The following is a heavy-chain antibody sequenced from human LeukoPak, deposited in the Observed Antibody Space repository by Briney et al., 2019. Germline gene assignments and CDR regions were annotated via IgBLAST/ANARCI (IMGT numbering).Heavy chain of an antibody. CDR1: GFTFSTYA. CDR3: AKGHYYDTYGQYSYAEY. V-gene: IGHV3-23*01. J-gene: IGHJ4*02. Sequence: GGSLRLSCAASGFTFSTYAMSWVRQAPGKGLEWVSAISGSGGTTYYADSVKGRFTISRDKSKNTLDLQMNSLRPEDTAVYYCAKGHYYDTYGQYSYAEYWGQGILVTVSS. CDR2: ISGSGGTT. D-gene: IGHD3-22*01.